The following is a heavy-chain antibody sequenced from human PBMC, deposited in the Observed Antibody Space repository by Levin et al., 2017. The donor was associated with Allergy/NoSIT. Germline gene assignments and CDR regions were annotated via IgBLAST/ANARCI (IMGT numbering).Heavy chain of an antibody. CDR1: GFTFSSYW. CDR3: ATTKERPGGWLSRSDY. D-gene: IGHD5-24*01. CDR2: INSDGSST. Sequence: PGGSLRLSCAASGFTFSSYWMHWVRQAPGKGLVWVSRINSDGSSTSYADSVKGRFTISRDNAKNTLYLQMNSLRAEDTAVYYCATTKERPGGWLSRSDYWGQGTLVTVSS. V-gene: IGHV3-74*01. J-gene: IGHJ4*02.